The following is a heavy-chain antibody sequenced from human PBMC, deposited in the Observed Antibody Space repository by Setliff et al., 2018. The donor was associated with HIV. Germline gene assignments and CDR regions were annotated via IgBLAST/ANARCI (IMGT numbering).Heavy chain of an antibody. CDR2: IYYSGST. CDR3: AKTSVGATGLYAFDI. D-gene: IGHD1-26*01. V-gene: IGHV4-59*08. Sequence: PSETLSLTCTVSGGSISSHYWSWIRQPPGKGLEWIGYIYYSGSTNYNPSLKSRVTISVDTSKNQFSLKLSSVTAADTAVYYCAKTSVGATGLYAFDIWGQGTMVTVSS. J-gene: IGHJ3*02. CDR1: GGSISSHY.